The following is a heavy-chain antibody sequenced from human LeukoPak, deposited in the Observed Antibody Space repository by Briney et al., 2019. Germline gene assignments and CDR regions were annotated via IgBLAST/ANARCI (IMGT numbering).Heavy chain of an antibody. V-gene: IGHV5-51*01. J-gene: IGHJ4*02. CDR1: GYSFIYYW. CDR3: ARQDGHSAYYFDS. CDR2: IYPGDSDT. Sequence: GESLKISCKGSGYSFIYYWIAWVRQMPGKGLEWMGIIYPGDSDTRYSPSFQGQVTISVDKSLGTAYLQWNSLKASDTAMYYWARQDGHSAYYFDSWGQGTLVAVSS. D-gene: IGHD2-8*01.